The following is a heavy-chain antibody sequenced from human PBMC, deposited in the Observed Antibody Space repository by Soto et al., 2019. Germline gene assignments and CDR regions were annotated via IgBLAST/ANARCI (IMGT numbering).Heavy chain of an antibody. D-gene: IGHD1-26*01. J-gene: IGHJ5*02. CDR3: AKDARRSGIVGQWVA. V-gene: IGHV3-23*01. CDR1: GLTFSDYA. CDR2: ISDSGITT. Sequence: EVPLMESGGGLIQPGGSLRLSCAASGLTFSDYAMAWVRQVPGKGLEWVSGISDSGITTKYAASVKGRFTISRDNSKHTLCLQMTSLKAADTAVYYCAKDARRSGIVGQWVAWGQGALVTVSS.